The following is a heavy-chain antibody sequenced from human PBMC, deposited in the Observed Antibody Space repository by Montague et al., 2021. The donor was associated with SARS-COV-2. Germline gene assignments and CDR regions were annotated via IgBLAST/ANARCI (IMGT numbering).Heavy chain of an antibody. J-gene: IGHJ6*02. V-gene: IGHV2-70*11. CDR2: IDWDNDK. D-gene: IGHD3-9*01. CDR1: GFSLSTSGMC. CDR3: ARRTYDILTGYDYGMDV. Sequence: PALVKPTQTLTLTCTFSGFSLSTSGMCVSWIRQPPGKALEWLARIDWDNDKYYSTSLKTRLTISKDTSKNQVVLTMTNMGPVDTATYYCARRTYDILTGYDYGMDVWGQGTTVTVSS.